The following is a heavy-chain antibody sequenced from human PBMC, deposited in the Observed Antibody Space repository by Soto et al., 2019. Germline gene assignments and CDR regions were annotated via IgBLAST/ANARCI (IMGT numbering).Heavy chain of an antibody. CDR2: ITTDKGKT. Sequence: ASVKVSCKTSGYTFTIYGITLVRQAPGQGLEWMGWITTDKGKTTYAQKFQGRVTMTTDTSTSTAYMELRSLRSDDTAVYYCATRSPAFDYWGQGTLVTVSS. CDR1: GYTFTIYG. J-gene: IGHJ4*02. CDR3: ATRSPAFDY. V-gene: IGHV1-18*01.